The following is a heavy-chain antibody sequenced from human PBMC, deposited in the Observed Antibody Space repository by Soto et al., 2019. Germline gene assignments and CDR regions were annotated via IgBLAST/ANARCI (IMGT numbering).Heavy chain of an antibody. CDR1: GESFMGSY. D-gene: IGHD5-12*01. CDR3: ARTHIVTTNWFDP. V-gene: IGHV4-34*01. CDR2: SNHGGST. Sequence: QVHLQQWGAGLLKPSETLSLTCAAYGESFMGSYWTWIRQSPGKGLEWIGESNHGGSTNSNPSFKSRVTISIDPSMYQLSLELTSVTAADTSVYYCARTHIVTTNWFDPWGQGTLVTVSS. J-gene: IGHJ5*02.